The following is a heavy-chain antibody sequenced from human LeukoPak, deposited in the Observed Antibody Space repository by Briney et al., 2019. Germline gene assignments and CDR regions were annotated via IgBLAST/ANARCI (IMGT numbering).Heavy chain of an antibody. J-gene: IGHJ4*02. D-gene: IGHD6-13*01. Sequence: SETLSLTCAVYGGSFSGYYWSWIRQPPGKGLEWIGEINHSGSTNYNPSLKSRVTISVDTSKNQFSLKLSSVTAADTAVYYCARGRPGYSSSPFTSPDLDYWGQGTLVTVSS. CDR3: ARGRPGYSSSPFTSPDLDY. CDR2: INHSGST. V-gene: IGHV4-34*01. CDR1: GGSFSGYY.